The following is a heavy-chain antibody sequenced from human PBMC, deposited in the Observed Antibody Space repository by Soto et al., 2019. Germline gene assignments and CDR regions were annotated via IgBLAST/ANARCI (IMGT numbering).Heavy chain of an antibody. Sequence: GLEWMGIINPSGGSTSYAQKFQDRVTITADESTSTVYMEVSSLTSDDTAVYYCARGDATKIIVTTYYSLDVWGQGTTVTVSS. D-gene: IGHD3-22*01. CDR3: ARGDATKIIVTTYYSLDV. CDR2: INPSGGST. J-gene: IGHJ6*02. V-gene: IGHV1-46*01.